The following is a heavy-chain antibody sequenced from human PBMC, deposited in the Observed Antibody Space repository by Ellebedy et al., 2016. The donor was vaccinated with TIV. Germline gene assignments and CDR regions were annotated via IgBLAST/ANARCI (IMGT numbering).Heavy chain of an antibody. CDR1: VGSFSGYY. V-gene: IGHV4-34*01. CDR2: ISHSETT. J-gene: IGHJ4*02. Sequence: SETLSLXCAVYVGSFSGYYWSWIRQSPGKGLEWIGEISHSETTNYNPSLKSRATISVDTSKNQFSLKLRSLTAADTAFYYCARGTVALRPLKNFDSWGQGTRVTVSS. CDR3: ARGTVALRPLKNFDS. D-gene: IGHD6-19*01.